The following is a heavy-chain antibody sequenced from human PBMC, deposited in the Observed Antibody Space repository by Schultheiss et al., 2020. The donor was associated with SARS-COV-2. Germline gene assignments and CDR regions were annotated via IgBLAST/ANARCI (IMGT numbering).Heavy chain of an antibody. CDR2: IYYSGST. CDR1: GGSISSSSYY. D-gene: IGHD6-13*01. CDR3: ARSDGSSWRKGGYFQH. J-gene: IGHJ1*01. Sequence: SQTLSLTCTVSGGSISSSSYYWGWIRQPPGKGLEWIGSIYYSGSTYYNPSLKSRVTISVDTSKSQFSLKLSSVTAADTAVYYCARSDGSSWRKGGYFQHWGQGTLVTVSS. V-gene: IGHV4-39*07.